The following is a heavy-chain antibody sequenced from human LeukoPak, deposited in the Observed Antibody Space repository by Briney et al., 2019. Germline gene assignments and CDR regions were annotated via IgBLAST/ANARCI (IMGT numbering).Heavy chain of an antibody. CDR1: GGSISSSKW. CDR3: ASLDMVSTTSDY. V-gene: IGHV4-4*02. CDR2: IYHSGFI. D-gene: IGHD5/OR15-5a*01. Sequence: SETLSLTCAVSGGSISSSKWWNWVRQPPGKGLEWIGEIYHSGFINYNPALKSRVTISVDKSKNQFSPRLSSVTAADTAVYYCASLDMVSTTSDYWGQGTLVTVSS. J-gene: IGHJ4*02.